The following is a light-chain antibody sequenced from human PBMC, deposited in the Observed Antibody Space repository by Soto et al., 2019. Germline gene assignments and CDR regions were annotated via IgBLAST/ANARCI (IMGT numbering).Light chain of an antibody. J-gene: IGKJ5*01. Sequence: EIVLTQSPATLSLSPGERATLSCWASQSIRNSLAWYQQKPGQAPRLLIYDASTRATGIPARFSGSGSGADFTLTISSLEPEGFAVYYCQQRGEWPPGATFGQGTRLEIK. V-gene: IGKV3-11*01. CDR3: QQRGEWPPGAT. CDR2: DAS. CDR1: QSIRNS.